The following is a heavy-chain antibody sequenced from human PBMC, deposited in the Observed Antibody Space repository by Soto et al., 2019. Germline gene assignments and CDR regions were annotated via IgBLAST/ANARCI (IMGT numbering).Heavy chain of an antibody. D-gene: IGHD6-13*01. CDR2: ISAYNGDR. CDR1: GYSFTGYS. J-gene: IGHJ6*03. V-gene: IGHV1-2*02. Sequence: ASVKVSCKASGYSFTGYSMHWVRQAPGQGLEWMGWISAYNGDRNYAQKFQGRVTMTEDTSTDTAYMELSRLRSDDTAVYYCARGAAGTEEYMDVWGKGTTVTVSS. CDR3: ARGAAGTEEYMDV.